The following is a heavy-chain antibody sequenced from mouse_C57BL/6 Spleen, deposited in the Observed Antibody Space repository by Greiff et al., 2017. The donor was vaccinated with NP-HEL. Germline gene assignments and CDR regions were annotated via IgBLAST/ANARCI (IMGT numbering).Heavy chain of an antibody. CDR1: GYTFTSYG. J-gene: IGHJ2*01. V-gene: IGHV1-81*01. D-gene: IGHD1-1*01. Sequence: VQLVESGAELARPGASVKLSCKASGYTFTSYGISWVKQRTGQGLEWIGEIYPRSGNTYYNEKFKGKATLTADKSSSTAYMELRSLTSEDSAVYFCARGIYYGSSSPYFDYWGQGTTLTVSS. CDR2: IYPRSGNT. CDR3: ARGIYYGSSSPYFDY.